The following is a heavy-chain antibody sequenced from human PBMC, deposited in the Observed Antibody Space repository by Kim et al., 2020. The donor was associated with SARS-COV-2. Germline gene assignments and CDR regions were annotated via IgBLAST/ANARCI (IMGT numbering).Heavy chain of an antibody. Sequence: SETLSLTCAVSGGSISSGGYSWSWIRQPPGKGLEWIGYIYHSGSTYYNPSLKSRVTISVDRSKNQFSLKLSSVTAADTAVYYCARGYSNGWFDPWGQGTL. CDR2: IYHSGST. J-gene: IGHJ5*02. CDR1: GGSISSGGYS. CDR3: ARGYSNGWFDP. V-gene: IGHV4-30-2*01. D-gene: IGHD4-4*01.